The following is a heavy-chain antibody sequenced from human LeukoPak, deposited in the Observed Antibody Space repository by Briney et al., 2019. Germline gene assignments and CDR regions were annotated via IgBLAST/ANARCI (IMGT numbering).Heavy chain of an antibody. CDR2: ISGYNGDT. D-gene: IGHD2-2*01. J-gene: IGHJ3*02. Sequence: ASVKVSCKTSGYTFTSYGISWVRQAPGQGLEWMAWISGYNGDTNYVQKFQGRVTMTTDTSTSTAYMELRSLRSDDTAVYYCARYYPPGYCSSTSCYSSGAFDIWGQGTMVTVSS. V-gene: IGHV1-18*01. CDR3: ARYYPPGYCSSTSCYSSGAFDI. CDR1: GYTFTSYG.